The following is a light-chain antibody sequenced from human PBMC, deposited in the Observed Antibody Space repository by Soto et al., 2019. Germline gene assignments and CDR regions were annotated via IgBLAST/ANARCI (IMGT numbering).Light chain of an antibody. J-gene: IGKJ3*01. CDR2: DAS. CDR3: QQRINWPLT. CDR1: QSVGTS. Sequence: IVLTQSPATLSLSPGERATLSCRAGQSVGTSLAWFQQQPGQAPRLLIYDASNRATGIPARFSGSGSGTDFTLTISRLETEDFAVYYCQQRINWPLTFGPGTKVDIK. V-gene: IGKV3-11*01.